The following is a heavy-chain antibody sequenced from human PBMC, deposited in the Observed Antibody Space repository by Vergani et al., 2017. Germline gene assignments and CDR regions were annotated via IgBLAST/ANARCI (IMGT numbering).Heavy chain of an antibody. Sequence: EVQPVESGGGLVKPGGSFRLSCTTSGFTFSSAWMSWVRQAPGKGLEWVARIRPKTDGETTDYAAPVKGRFTISRDNSKNTLHLQMNSLRAEDTAVYYCAKDGSYYVHTWFDPWGQGTLVTVSS. V-gene: IGHV3-15*01. CDR2: IRPKTDGETT. D-gene: IGHD1-26*01. CDR3: AKDGSYYVHTWFDP. CDR1: GFTFSSAW. J-gene: IGHJ5*02.